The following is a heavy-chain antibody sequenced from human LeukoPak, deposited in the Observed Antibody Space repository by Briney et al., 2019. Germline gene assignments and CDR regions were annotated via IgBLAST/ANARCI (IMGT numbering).Heavy chain of an antibody. CDR3: ARHGGYNYDYHWSDP. D-gene: IGHD5-18*01. Sequence: SETLSLTCTVSGGSITSSYYWGWIRQAPGKGLEWIGSIYYSGSTYDNPSLKSRVTISVDTSKNQFSLNLSSVTAADTAVYYCARHGGYNYDYHWSDPWGQGTLVSVSS. J-gene: IGHJ5*02. CDR1: GGSITSSYY. CDR2: IYYSGST. V-gene: IGHV4-39*01.